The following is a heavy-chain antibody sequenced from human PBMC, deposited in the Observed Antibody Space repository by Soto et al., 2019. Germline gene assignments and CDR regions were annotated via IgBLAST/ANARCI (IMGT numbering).Heavy chain of an antibody. CDR3: ASGHLIPLWSGSTNYFVY. V-gene: IGHV3-23*01. D-gene: IGHD3-3*01. CDR1: GFTFSSYA. J-gene: IGHJ4*02. Sequence: GGSLRLSCAASGFTFSSYAMSWVRQAPGKGLEWVSAISGSGGSTYYADSVKGRFTISRDNSKNTLYLQMNSLRAEDTAVYYCASGHLIPLWSGSTNYFVYWGQGTLVTVSP. CDR2: ISGSGGST.